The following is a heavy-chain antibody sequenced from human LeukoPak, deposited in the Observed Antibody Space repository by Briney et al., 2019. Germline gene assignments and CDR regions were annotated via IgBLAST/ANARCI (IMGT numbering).Heavy chain of an antibody. CDR3: AKGRTYNYALDC. CDR1: GFTFGDYG. Sequence: GGSLRLSCAASGFTFGDYGMHWVRQAPGKGLEWVSGITWNGVNIGYADSVKGRFTISRDNANYSLHLQMNSLTVEDTALYYCAKGRTYNYALDCWGQGALVIVS. D-gene: IGHD5-18*01. V-gene: IGHV3-9*01. CDR2: ITWNGVNI. J-gene: IGHJ4*02.